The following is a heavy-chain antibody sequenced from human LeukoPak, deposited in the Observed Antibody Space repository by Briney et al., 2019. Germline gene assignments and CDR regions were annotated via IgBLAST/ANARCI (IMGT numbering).Heavy chain of an antibody. D-gene: IGHD6-19*01. Sequence: GASVKVSCKASGYTFTSYGISWVRQAPGQGLEWMGWISAYNGNTNYAQKLQGRVTMTTDTPTSTAYMELRSLRSDDTAVYYCARDKQWPVLGAFDIWGQGTMVTVSS. J-gene: IGHJ3*02. CDR2: ISAYNGNT. V-gene: IGHV1-18*01. CDR1: GYTFTSYG. CDR3: ARDKQWPVLGAFDI.